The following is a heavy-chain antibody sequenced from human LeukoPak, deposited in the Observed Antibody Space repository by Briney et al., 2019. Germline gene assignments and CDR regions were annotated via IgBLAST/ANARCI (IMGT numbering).Heavy chain of an antibody. CDR3: TTGTLLNYYYYGMDV. D-gene: IGHD3-10*01. J-gene: IGHJ6*04. Sequence: GGSLRLSCAASGFTFSKAWMSWVRQAPGKGLEWVGRIKSKTDGGTTDYAAPVKGRFTISRDDSKNTLYLQMNSLKTEDTAVYYCTTGTLLNYYYYGMDVWGKGTTVTVSS. CDR2: IKSKTDGGTT. CDR1: GFTFSKAW. V-gene: IGHV3-15*01.